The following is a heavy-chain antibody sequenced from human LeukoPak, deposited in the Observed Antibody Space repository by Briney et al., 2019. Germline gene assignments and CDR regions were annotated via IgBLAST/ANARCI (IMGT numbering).Heavy chain of an antibody. J-gene: IGHJ5*02. CDR1: GFTFSTYS. Sequence: GGSLRLSCAASGFTFSTYSMNWVRQAPGKGLEWVSSISSDSNYIYYADSLKGRFTISRDNAKNSLYLQMISLRAEDTAVYYCARDWDIVVVPAAMEYNWFDPWGQGTLVTVSS. V-gene: IGHV3-21*01. D-gene: IGHD2-2*01. CDR3: ARDWDIVVVPAAMEYNWFDP. CDR2: ISSDSNYI.